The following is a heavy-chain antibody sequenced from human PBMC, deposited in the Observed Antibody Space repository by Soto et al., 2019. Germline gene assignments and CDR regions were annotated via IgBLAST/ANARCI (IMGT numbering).Heavy chain of an antibody. CDR3: ARVTVTTSN. CDR1: GGSFSGYY. Sequence: SETLSLTCAVYGGSFSGYYWSWIRRPPGKGLEWIGEINHSGSTNYNPSLKSRVTISVDTSKNQFSLKLSSVTAADTAVYYCARVTVTTSNWGQGTLVTVSS. V-gene: IGHV4-34*01. D-gene: IGHD4-17*01. CDR2: INHSGST. J-gene: IGHJ4*02.